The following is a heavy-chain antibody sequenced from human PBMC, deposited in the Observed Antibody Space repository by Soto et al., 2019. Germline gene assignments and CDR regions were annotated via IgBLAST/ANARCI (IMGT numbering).Heavy chain of an antibody. CDR3: ASGQAGAVISPYYQYGMDV. D-gene: IGHD3-22*01. J-gene: IGHJ6*04. V-gene: IGHV1-18*01. CDR2: ISAYNGNT. CDR1: GYTFTSYG. Sequence: APVKVSCKASGYTFTSYGISWVRQTPGQGLEWLGWISAYNGNTNYAQKLQGRVTMTTDTSTSTAYMEMRSLRSDDTAVYYCASGQAGAVISPYYQYGMDVWGEGTTVTVSS.